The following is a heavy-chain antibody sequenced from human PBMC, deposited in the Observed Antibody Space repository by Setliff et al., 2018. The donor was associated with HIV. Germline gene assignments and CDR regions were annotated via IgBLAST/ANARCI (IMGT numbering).Heavy chain of an antibody. D-gene: IGHD3-22*01. J-gene: IGHJ4*02. CDR1: GFTFSSYW. CDR2: IKQDGSEK. Sequence: GGSLRLSCAASGFTFSSYWMTWVRQAPGKGLEWVANIKQDGSEKDYVDSVKGRFTISRDNAKNSLSLHMNSLRAEDAAVYYCARELSAGYYYDSSGGALDYWGQGTLVTVSS. CDR3: ARELSAGYYYDSSGGALDY. V-gene: IGHV3-7*01.